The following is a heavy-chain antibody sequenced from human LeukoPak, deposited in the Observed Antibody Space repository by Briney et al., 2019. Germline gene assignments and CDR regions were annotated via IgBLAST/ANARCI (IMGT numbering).Heavy chain of an antibody. CDR1: GGTFGSYA. CDR3: ARVRWDQQAYYFDY. Sequence: GASVKVSCKASGGTFGSYAISWVRQAPGQGLEWMGGIIPIFGTANYAQKFQGRVTITADKSTSTAYMELSSLRSEDTAVYYCARVRWDQQAYYFDYWGQGTLVTVSS. V-gene: IGHV1-69*06. D-gene: IGHD1-26*01. J-gene: IGHJ4*02. CDR2: IIPIFGTA.